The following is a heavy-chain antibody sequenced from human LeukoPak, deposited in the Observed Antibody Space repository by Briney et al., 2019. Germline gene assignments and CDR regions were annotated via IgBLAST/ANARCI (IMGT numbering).Heavy chain of an antibody. CDR1: GFTFSSYA. J-gene: IGHJ3*02. CDR2: ISYDGSNK. CDR3: ARSYYYGSGSTDAFDI. V-gene: IGHV3-30*04. Sequence: GGSLRLSCAASGFTFSSYAMHWVRQAPGKGLEWVAVISYDGSNKYYADSVKGRFTISRDNSKNTLYLKMNSLRAEDTAVYYCARSYYYGSGSTDAFDIWGQGTMVTVSS. D-gene: IGHD3-10*01.